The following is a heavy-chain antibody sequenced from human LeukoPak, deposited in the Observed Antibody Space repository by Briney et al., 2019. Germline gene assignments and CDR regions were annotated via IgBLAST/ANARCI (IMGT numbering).Heavy chain of an antibody. D-gene: IGHD6-19*01. CDR3: ALLAVASDFDY. Sequence: PGGSLRLSCAVSGFPFSLYEVNWVRQAPGQGLEWVSNIGSSGSTKYYADSVKGRFSISRDNAKRSLYLQMNSLRVEDTAVYYCALLAVASDFDYWGQGALVTVSS. CDR1: GFPFSLYE. V-gene: IGHV3-48*03. J-gene: IGHJ4*02. CDR2: IGSSGSTK.